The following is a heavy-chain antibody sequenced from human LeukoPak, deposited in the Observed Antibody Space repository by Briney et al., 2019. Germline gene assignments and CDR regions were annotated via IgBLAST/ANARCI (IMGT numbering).Heavy chain of an antibody. CDR2: IRYDGSNK. CDR3: ARTDAFDI. Sequence: GGSLRLSCAASGFTFSSYGMHWVRQAPGKGLEWVAFIRYDGSNKYYADSVKGRFTISRDNAKNSLYLQMNSLRAEDTAVYYCARTDAFDIWGQGTMVTVSS. J-gene: IGHJ3*02. CDR1: GFTFSSYG. V-gene: IGHV3-30*02.